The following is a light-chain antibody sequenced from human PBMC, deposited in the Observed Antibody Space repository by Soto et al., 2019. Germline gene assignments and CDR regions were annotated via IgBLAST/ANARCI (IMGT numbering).Light chain of an antibody. CDR2: EVS. V-gene: IGLV2-14*01. CDR1: SNDVGGYSY. CDR3: SSYTSSITYV. J-gene: IGLJ1*01. Sequence: QSALTQPDSVSGSPGQSITISCTGTSNDVGGYSYVSWYQQHPGKAPKLMIYEVSNRPSGVSNRFSGSKSGNTASLTISGLQAEDEADYYCSSYTSSITYVFGTGTKVTVL.